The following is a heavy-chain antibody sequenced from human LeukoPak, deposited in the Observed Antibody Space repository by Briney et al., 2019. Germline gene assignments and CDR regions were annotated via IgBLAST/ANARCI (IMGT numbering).Heavy chain of an antibody. V-gene: IGHV1-18*01. CDR2: TSIYNGKT. CDR3: ARVCHIVVVTAEGGWFDP. J-gene: IGHJ5*02. D-gene: IGHD2-21*02. CDR1: GYRFTAYG. Sequence: ASVKVSCKASGYRFTAYGVCWLRQAPGHGLEWVGWTSIYNGKTYYAQRFQDRVTMTTDTSTSTVYMELRSLRSDDTAVYYCARVCHIVVVTAEGGWFDPWGQGTLVTVSS.